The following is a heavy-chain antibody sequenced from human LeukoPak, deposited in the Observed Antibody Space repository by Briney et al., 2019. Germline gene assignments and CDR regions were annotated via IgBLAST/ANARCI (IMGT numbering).Heavy chain of an antibody. CDR2: IYYSGTT. D-gene: IGHD6-19*01. CDR1: GGSISTYY. V-gene: IGHV4-59*08. Sequence: SETLSLTCTVSGGSISTYYWSWIRQPPGKGLEGIGYIYYSGTTTYNPSLKSRVTISVDTSKNQFSLKLSSVTAADTAVYYCARHSSGWSDFDYWGQGTLVTVSS. CDR3: ARHSSGWSDFDY. J-gene: IGHJ4*02.